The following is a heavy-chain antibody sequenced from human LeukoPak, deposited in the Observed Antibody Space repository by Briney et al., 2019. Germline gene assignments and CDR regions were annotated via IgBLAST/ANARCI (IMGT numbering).Heavy chain of an antibody. J-gene: IGHJ3*02. Sequence: GASVTVSCKASGYTFTGYYMHWVRQAPGQGREWMGWINPNSGGTNYAQKFQGRVTMTRDTSISTAYMELSRLRSDDTAVYYCARSGSYGPNAFDIWGQGTMVTVSS. CDR2: INPNSGGT. V-gene: IGHV1-2*02. CDR1: GYTFTGYY. D-gene: IGHD1-26*01. CDR3: ARSGSYGPNAFDI.